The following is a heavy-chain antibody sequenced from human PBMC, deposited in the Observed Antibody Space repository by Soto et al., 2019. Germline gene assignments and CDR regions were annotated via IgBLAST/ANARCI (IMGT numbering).Heavy chain of an antibody. D-gene: IGHD3-22*01. CDR3: ARAQPTYSSSYFDY. CDR2: ISGRGDDT. V-gene: IGHV3-23*01. CDR1: GFTFSSYA. Sequence: EVQLLESGGDLVQPGGSLRLSCAASGFTFSSYAMSWVRQAPGKGLEWVSTISGRGDDTYYTDSVKGRFTISRDNSKNTLYVHMDSLRAADTAVYYCARAQPTYSSSYFDYWGQGTLVTVSS. J-gene: IGHJ4*02.